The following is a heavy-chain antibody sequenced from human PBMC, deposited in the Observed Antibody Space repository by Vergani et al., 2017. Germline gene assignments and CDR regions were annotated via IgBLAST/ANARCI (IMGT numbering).Heavy chain of an antibody. CDR1: GDSISSGTYY. V-gene: IGHV4-61*02. CDR2: IYTSGST. Sequence: QVQLQESGPGLVKPSQTLSLTCTVSGDSISSGTYYWSWIRQPAGKALEWIGRIYTSGSTNYNPSLKSRVTISVDTSKNQFSLKLGAVTAADTAVYYCARDVSRIVATIXFDPWGQGTLVTVSS. D-gene: IGHD5-12*01. CDR3: ARDVSRIVATIXFDP. J-gene: IGHJ5*02.